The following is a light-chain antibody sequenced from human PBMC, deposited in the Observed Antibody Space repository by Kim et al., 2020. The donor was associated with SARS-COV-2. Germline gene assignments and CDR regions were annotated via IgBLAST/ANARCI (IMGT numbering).Light chain of an antibody. CDR3: KSPDRSGNLQRKV. Sequence: SSELTQDPAVSVALGQTVRITCQGDSLRTYSATWYQQKPGQAPVLVIYGKDKRPSGIPDRFSGSNSGDTASLTITGAQAEDEADYYCKSPDRSGNLQRKVFGTGTKVTVL. CDR1: SLRTYS. CDR2: GKD. V-gene: IGLV3-19*01. J-gene: IGLJ1*01.